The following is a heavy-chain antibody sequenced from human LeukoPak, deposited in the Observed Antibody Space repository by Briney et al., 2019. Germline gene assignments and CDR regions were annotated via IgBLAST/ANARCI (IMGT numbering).Heavy chain of an antibody. J-gene: IGHJ4*02. CDR1: GFTFSSYA. CDR2: ISYDGSNK. D-gene: IGHD4-23*01. Sequence: GGSLRLSCAASGFTFSSYAMHWVRQAPGKGLAWLAVISYDGSNKYYADSMKGRFTISRDNSKNTLYLQMNSLRAEDTAVYYCAKDTDYGGNSWGQGTLVTVSS. V-gene: IGHV3-30-3*01. CDR3: AKDTDYGGNS.